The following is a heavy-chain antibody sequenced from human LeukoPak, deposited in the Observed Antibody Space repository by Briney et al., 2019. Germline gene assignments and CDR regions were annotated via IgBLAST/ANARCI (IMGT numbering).Heavy chain of an antibody. D-gene: IGHD3-16*02. CDR3: ARAFQSLGGLSLPDY. CDR2: INTNTGNP. Sequence: ASVKVSCKASGYTFTSCAMNWVRQAPGQGLEWMGWINTNTGNPTYAQGFTGGFVFSLDTSVSTAYLQISSLKAEDTAVYFCARAFQSLGGLSLPDYWGQGTLVTVSS. V-gene: IGHV7-4-1*02. J-gene: IGHJ4*02. CDR1: GYTFTSCA.